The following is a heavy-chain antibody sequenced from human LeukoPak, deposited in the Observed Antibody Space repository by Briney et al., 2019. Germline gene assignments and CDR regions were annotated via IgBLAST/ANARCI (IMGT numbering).Heavy chain of an antibody. CDR1: GYTFRDDD. CDR3: VRKESVTTRAYDV. Sequence: ASVKVSCKVSGYTFRDDDIHWVRQAPGQGLEWMGRINPDTGRTDYAQKFQGRVTMTRDTSIRTIYIELNRLISDDTALFYCVRKESVTTRAYDVWGQGTLVTVSS. V-gene: IGHV1-2*06. J-gene: IGHJ3*01. D-gene: IGHD1-1*01. CDR2: INPDTGRT.